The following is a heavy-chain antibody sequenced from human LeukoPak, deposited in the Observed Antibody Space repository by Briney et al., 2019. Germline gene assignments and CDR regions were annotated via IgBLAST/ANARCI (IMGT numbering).Heavy chain of an antibody. CDR1: GGTFSSYA. D-gene: IGHD3-10*01. CDR2: IIPILGIA. Sequence: SVKVSCKASGGTFSSYAISWVRQAPGQGLEWMGRIIPILGIANYAQKFQGRVTITADKSTSTAYMELSSLRSEDTAVYYCARDESWVTMVRGASFDYWGQGTLVTVSS. CDR3: ARDESWVTMVRGASFDY. V-gene: IGHV1-69*04. J-gene: IGHJ4*02.